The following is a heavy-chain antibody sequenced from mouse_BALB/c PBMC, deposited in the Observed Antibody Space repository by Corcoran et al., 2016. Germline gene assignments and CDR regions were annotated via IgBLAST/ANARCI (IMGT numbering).Heavy chain of an antibody. Sequence: QIQLVQSGPELKKPGETVRISCKASGYTFTTAGMQWVQKMPGKGLKWIGWINTHSGVPKYAEDFKGRFAFSLETSSSTAYLQISNLKNEDTATYFCATGTYYFDYWGQGTTLTVSS. J-gene: IGHJ2*01. V-gene: IGHV9-4*02. CDR3: ATGTYYFDY. CDR1: GYTFTTAG. D-gene: IGHD4-1*01. CDR2: INTHSGVP.